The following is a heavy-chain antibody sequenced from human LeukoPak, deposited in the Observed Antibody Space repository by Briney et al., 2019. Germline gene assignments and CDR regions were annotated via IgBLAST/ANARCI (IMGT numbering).Heavy chain of an antibody. CDR2: IYSGGST. V-gene: IGHV3-66*02. CDR1: GFTVSSNY. Sequence: GGSPRLSCAASGFTVSSNYMSWVRQAPGKGLEWVSVIYSGGSTYYADSVKGRFTISRDNSKNTLYLQMNSLRAEDTAVYYCASQRPRIPFLSPDYYYMDVWGKGTTVTVSS. CDR3: ASQRPRIPFLSPDYYYMDV. J-gene: IGHJ6*03.